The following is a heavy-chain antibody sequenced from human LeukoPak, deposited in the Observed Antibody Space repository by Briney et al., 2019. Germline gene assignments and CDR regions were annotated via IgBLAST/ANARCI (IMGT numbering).Heavy chain of an antibody. J-gene: IGHJ6*02. CDR1: GFIFSTYS. CDR3: ARGVYRMDV. CDR2: ISSGSSTM. V-gene: IGHV3-48*02. Sequence: QPGGSLRLSCAASGFIFSTYSMSWVRQAPGKGLEWVSYISSGSSTMYYADSVKGRFTISRDNTKNSLHVKMNSLRDEDTAVYYCARGVYRMDVWGQGTTVTVSS.